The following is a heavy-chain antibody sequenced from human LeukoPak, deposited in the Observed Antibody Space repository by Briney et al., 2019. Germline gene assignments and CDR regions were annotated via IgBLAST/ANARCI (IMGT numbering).Heavy chain of an antibody. V-gene: IGHV3-21*01. Sequence: GGSLRLSCAASGFTFSSYSMNWVRQAPGKGLEWVSSISSSSSYIYYADAVKGRFTISRDNAKNSLYLQMNSLRAEDTAVYYCAPNEYSCSSGGWYWGQGTLVTVSS. J-gene: IGHJ4*02. CDR1: GFTFSSYS. CDR2: ISSSSSYI. CDR3: APNEYSCSSGGWY. D-gene: IGHD6-6*01.